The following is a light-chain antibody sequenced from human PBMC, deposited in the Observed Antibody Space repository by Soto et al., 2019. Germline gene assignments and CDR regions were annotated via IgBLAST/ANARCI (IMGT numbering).Light chain of an antibody. CDR1: SSDVGNGYDS. Sequence: QSALTQPASVYGAPGQSITISCSGSSSDVGNGYDSVSWYQQHPGKAPKLIIYEVTNRPSGVSSRFSGSKSGNTASLTISGLQAEDEADYYCSSYTVSVANYVFGNGTKVTVX. J-gene: IGLJ1*01. V-gene: IGLV2-14*01. CDR3: SSYTVSVANYV. CDR2: EVT.